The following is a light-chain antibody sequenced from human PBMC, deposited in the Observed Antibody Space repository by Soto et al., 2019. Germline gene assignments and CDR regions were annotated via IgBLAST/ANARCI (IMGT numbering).Light chain of an antibody. V-gene: IGLV2-14*01. CDR2: EVS. CDR3: SSYTSSSTYA. J-gene: IGLJ1*01. Sequence: QSALTHPASVSGSPGQSITISCTGTSSDVGGYNYVSWYQQHPGKAPKLMIYEVSNRPSGVSNRFSGSKSGNTASLTISGLQAEDEADYYCSSYTSSSTYAFGTGTKVTVL. CDR1: SSDVGGYNY.